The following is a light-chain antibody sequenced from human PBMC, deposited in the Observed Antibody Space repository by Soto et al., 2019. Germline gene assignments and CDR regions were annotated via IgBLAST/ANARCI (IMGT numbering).Light chain of an antibody. CDR3: QSYDSSLTGSKV. J-gene: IGLJ2*01. Sequence: QSVLTQPPSVSGAPGQRVTISCTGSSSNIGAGYDVHWYQQVPGTAPKLLIYSNNNRPSGVPERFSGSKSGTSASLAITGLQAEDEADYYCQSYDSSLTGSKVFGGGTKLTVL. CDR2: SNN. CDR1: SSNIGAGYD. V-gene: IGLV1-40*01.